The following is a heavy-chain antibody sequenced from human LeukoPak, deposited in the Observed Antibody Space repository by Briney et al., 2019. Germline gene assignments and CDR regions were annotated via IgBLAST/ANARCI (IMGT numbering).Heavy chain of an antibody. CDR1: GFTFSSYW. V-gene: IGHV3-74*01. D-gene: IGHD3-10*01. Sequence: GGSLRLSCAASGFTFSSYWMHWVRQAPGKGLVWVSRINTDGSSTSYVDSVKGRFTISRDNAKNTLYLQMNSLRAEDTAVYYCANYQDAFDIWGQGTMVTVSS. J-gene: IGHJ3*02. CDR2: INTDGSST. CDR3: ANYQDAFDI.